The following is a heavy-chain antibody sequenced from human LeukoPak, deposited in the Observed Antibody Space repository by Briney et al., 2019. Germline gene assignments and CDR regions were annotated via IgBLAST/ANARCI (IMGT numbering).Heavy chain of an antibody. V-gene: IGHV4-34*01. J-gene: IGHJ6*02. CDR1: GGSFSGYY. Sequence: SETLSLTCAVYGGSFSGYYWSWIRQPPGKGLEWIGEINHSGSTNYNPSLKSRVTISVDTPKNQFSLKLSSVTAADTAVYYCARVRYYYGMDVWGQGTTVTVSS. CDR3: ARVRYYYGMDV. CDR2: INHSGST.